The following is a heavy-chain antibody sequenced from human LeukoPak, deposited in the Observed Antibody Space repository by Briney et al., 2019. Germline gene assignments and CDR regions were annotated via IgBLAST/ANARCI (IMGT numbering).Heavy chain of an antibody. D-gene: IGHD6-13*01. J-gene: IGHJ4*02. CDR2: IFCGST. CDR3: ASRYSSSWYYFDY. V-gene: IGHV4-39*07. CDR1: GGSISTSNYY. Sequence: SETLSLTCTVSGGSISTSNYYWGWIRQPPWKGLEWIGNIFCGSTYCSPSLKSRVTISVDKSKNQFSLKLSSVTAADTAVYYCASRYSSSWYYFDYWGQGTLVTVSS.